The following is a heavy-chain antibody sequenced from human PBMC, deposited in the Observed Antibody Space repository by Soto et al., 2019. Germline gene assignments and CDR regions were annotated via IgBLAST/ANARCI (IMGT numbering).Heavy chain of an antibody. Sequence: QVQLVESGGGVVQPGRSLRLSCAASGFTFSSYGMHWVRQAPGKGLEWVAVIWYDVSNKYYADSVKGRFTISRDNSKNTLYLQMNSLRAEDTAVYYCARESERYSSSWYGSAFDIWGQGTMVTVSS. CDR1: GFTFSSYG. V-gene: IGHV3-33*01. CDR3: ARESERYSSSWYGSAFDI. D-gene: IGHD6-13*01. CDR2: IWYDVSNK. J-gene: IGHJ3*02.